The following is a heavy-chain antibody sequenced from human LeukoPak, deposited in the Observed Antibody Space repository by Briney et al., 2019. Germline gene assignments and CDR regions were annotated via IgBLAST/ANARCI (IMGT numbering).Heavy chain of an antibody. J-gene: IGHJ4*02. Sequence: PSQTLSLTCTVSGGSISSGSYYWSWIRQPAGKGLEWIGRIYTSGSTNYNPSLKSRVTISVDTSKNQFSLKLSSVTAADTAVYYCARYSGSWKFDYWGQGTLVTVSS. V-gene: IGHV4-61*02. CDR3: ARYSGSWKFDY. D-gene: IGHD1-26*01. CDR1: GGSISSGSYY. CDR2: IYTSGST.